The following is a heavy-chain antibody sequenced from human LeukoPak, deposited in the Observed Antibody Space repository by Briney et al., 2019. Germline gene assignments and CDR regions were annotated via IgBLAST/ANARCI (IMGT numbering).Heavy chain of an antibody. CDR1: GGTFSSYA. CDR3: AGGKNVRVDCADGPFDI. Sequence: ASVKVSCKASGGTFSSYAISWVRQAPGQGLEWMGWINPYNGNTNYAPKLQGRVTMTTDTSTSTAYMELRSLRSDDTAVYYCAGGKNVRVDCADGPFDIWGQGTMVTVSS. D-gene: IGHD3-10*02. J-gene: IGHJ3*02. CDR2: INPYNGNT. V-gene: IGHV1-18*01.